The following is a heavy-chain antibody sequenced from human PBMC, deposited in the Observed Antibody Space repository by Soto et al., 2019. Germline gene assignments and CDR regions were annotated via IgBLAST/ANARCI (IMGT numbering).Heavy chain of an antibody. D-gene: IGHD3-10*01. CDR2: INAGNGNT. CDR3: ARSPVYYYGSGTLFDY. Sequence: ASVKVSCEASGYTFTSYAMHWVRQAPGQRLEWMGWINAGNGNTKYSQKFQGRVTITRDTSASTAYMELSSLRSEDTAVYYCARSPVYYYGSGTLFDYWGQGTLVTVSS. CDR1: GYTFTSYA. J-gene: IGHJ4*02. V-gene: IGHV1-3*01.